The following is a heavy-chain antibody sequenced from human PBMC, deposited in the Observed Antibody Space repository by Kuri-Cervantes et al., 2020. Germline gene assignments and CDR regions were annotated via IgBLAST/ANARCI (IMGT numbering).Heavy chain of an antibody. CDR2: IYYSGST. V-gene: IGHV4-39*07. J-gene: IGHJ5*02. D-gene: IGHD6-13*01. CDR3: ARRGAPSITAAGARENWYDL. Sequence: SETLSLTCTVSGGSISSSSYYWGWIRQPPGKGLEWIGSIYYSGSTYYNPSLKSRVTISVDTSKNQFSLKLSSVTAADTAVYYCARRGAPSITAAGARENWYDLWGQGTLVTVSS. CDR1: GGSISSSSYY.